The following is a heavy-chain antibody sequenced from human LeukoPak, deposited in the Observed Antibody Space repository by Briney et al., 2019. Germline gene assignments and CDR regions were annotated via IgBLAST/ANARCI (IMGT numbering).Heavy chain of an antibody. CDR2: IRYDGTKE. V-gene: IGHV3-30*02. J-gene: IGHJ4*02. CDR3: QGNYDFWSGYPMYYFDY. Sequence: GGSLRLSCAASGFTFSSYGMHWVRQAPGEGLEWVAFIRYDGTKEYYADSVKGRFTISRDNSKNTLYLQMNSLRAEDTAVYYCQGNYDFWSGYPMYYFDYWGQGTLVTVSS. CDR1: GFTFSSYG. D-gene: IGHD3-3*01.